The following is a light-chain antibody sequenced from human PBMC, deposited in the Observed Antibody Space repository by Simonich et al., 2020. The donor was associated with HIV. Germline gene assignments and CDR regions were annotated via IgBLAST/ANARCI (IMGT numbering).Light chain of an antibody. CDR2: AAS. Sequence: DIQMTQLPSTLSASVGERVTITCRACQGISSWLAWYQQKPGTAPNLLIYAASSLQSGVPSRFIGSGSGTDFTLTISSMQREDFATYYCQQSYSTPPTFGGGTKVEIK. J-gene: IGKJ4*01. V-gene: IGKV1-39*01. CDR3: QQSYSTPPT. CDR1: QGISSW.